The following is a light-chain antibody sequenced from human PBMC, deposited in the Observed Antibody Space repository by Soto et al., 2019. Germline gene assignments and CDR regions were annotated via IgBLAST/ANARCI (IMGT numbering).Light chain of an antibody. CDR3: QQYDNVPIT. J-gene: IGKJ5*01. V-gene: IGKV1-33*01. CDR1: QDIINY. CDR2: DAS. Sequence: DIQMTQSPSSLSASVGDRVTITCQASQDIINYLKWYQQKPGKAPKLLIYDASNLEAGVPSRFSGSGSGTDFTLTISSLQPEDIATYYFQQYDNVPITFGQGTRLEIK.